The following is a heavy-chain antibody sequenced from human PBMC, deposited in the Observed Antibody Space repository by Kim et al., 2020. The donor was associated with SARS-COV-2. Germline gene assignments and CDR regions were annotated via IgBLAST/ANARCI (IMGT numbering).Heavy chain of an antibody. CDR3: ARGLNDFWSGYYLFDY. J-gene: IGHJ4*02. D-gene: IGHD3-3*01. Sequence: SLKSRVTLSGDTSKDQFSLKLGSVTAADTAVYYCARGLNDFWSGYYLFDYWGQGTLVTVSS. V-gene: IGHV4-4*07.